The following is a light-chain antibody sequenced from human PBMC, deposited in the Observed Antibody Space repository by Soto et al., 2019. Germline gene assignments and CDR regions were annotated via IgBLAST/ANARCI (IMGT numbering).Light chain of an antibody. CDR1: SSDVGGYNY. CDR2: EVS. J-gene: IGLJ1*01. Sequence: QSALTQPASVSGAPGQSITISCTGSSSDVGGYNYVSWYRQHPGKAPQLMIYEVSNRPSGLSNRFSGSKSGNTASLTISGLQAEDEADYYCRSYTSSSTPFVFGTGTKLTVL. CDR3: RSYTSSSTPFV. V-gene: IGLV2-14*01.